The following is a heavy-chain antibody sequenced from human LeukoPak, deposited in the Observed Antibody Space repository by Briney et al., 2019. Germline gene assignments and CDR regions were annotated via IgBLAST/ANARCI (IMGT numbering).Heavy chain of an antibody. CDR3: ARDSVARGVVQRSFDY. CDR1: GYTFTGYY. V-gene: IGHV1-2*02. Sequence: ASVKVSCKASGYTFTGYYMHWVRQAPGQGLEWMGWINPNSGGTNYAQKFQGRVTMTRDTSISTAYMELSRLRSDDTAVYYCARDSVARGVVQRSFDYWGQGTLVTVSS. D-gene: IGHD3-10*01. CDR2: INPNSGGT. J-gene: IGHJ4*02.